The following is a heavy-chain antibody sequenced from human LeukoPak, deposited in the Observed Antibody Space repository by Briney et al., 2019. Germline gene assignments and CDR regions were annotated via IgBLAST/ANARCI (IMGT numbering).Heavy chain of an antibody. D-gene: IGHD2-2*01. Sequence: SETLSLTCAVYGGSFSGYYWSWIRQPPGKGLEWIGEINHSGSTNYNPSLQGRVTISVDTSKNQFSLKVTSMTAADTALYYCASRAISVASQNLDSWGQGTRVTVSP. V-gene: IGHV4-34*01. CDR2: INHSGST. J-gene: IGHJ4*02. CDR1: GGSFSGYY. CDR3: ASRAISVASQNLDS.